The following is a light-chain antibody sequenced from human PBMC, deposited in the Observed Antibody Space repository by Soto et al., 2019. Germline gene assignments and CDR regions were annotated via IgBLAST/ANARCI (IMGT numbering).Light chain of an antibody. CDR2: DAS. CDR1: QSISRW. V-gene: IGKV1-5*01. CDR3: LQDINYPWT. Sequence: DIQLTQSPSTLSVSVGDRVTITCRASQSISRWLGWYQQKPGKAPNLLIYDASTLESGVPSRFSGSGSGTEFTLTISSLQADDFATYHCLQDINYPWTFGQGTKVDIK. J-gene: IGKJ1*01.